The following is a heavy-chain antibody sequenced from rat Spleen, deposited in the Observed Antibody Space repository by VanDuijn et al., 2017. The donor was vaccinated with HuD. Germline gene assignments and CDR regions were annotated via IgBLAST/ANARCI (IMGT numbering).Heavy chain of an antibody. V-gene: IGHV5S13*01. CDR3: ARRHYGYTDYFDY. CDR2: ISSGGGNT. D-gene: IGHD1-9*01. Sequence: EVQLVESGGGLVQPGRSLKLSCAASGFTFSDYGMVWVRKAPTKGLEWVASISSGGGNTYYRDSVKGRFTISRDNAKSTLYLQMDSLRSEDTATYYCARRHYGYTDYFDYWGQGVMVTVSS. CDR1: GFTFSDYG. J-gene: IGHJ2*01.